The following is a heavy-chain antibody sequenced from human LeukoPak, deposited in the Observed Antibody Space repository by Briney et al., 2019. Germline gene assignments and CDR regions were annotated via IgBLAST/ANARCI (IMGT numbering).Heavy chain of an antibody. J-gene: IGHJ4*02. CDR3: ARDFGAGWEEPKYSFDY. CDR2: ISYDGSKK. V-gene: IGHV3-30-3*01. Sequence: PGRSLILSCAASGFTFSSYPLHWVRQVPGKGLEWVAVISYDGSKKYYADSVKGRFTISRDNSKNTLYLQMNSLKPEDTAVYYCARDFGAGWEEPKYSFDYWGQGILVTVSS. CDR1: GFTFSSYP. D-gene: IGHD3-10*01.